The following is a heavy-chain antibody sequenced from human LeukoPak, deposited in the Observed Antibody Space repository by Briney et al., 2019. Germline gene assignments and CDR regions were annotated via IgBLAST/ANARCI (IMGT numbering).Heavy chain of an antibody. V-gene: IGHV4-34*01. CDR3: ARVDDY. CDR2: INHSGST. CDR1: GGSFSGYY. Sequence: PSETLSLTCAVYGGSFSGYYWSWIRQPPGKGLEWIGEINHSGSTNYNPSLKNRVSISVDTSKNQFSLKLSSVTAADTAVYYRARVDDYWGQGTLVTVSS. J-gene: IGHJ4*02.